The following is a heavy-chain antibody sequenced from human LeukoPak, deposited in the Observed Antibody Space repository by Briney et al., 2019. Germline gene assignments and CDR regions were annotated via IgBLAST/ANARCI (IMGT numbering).Heavy chain of an antibody. D-gene: IGHD3-3*01. CDR3: ARQPVDFWSGYFSY. CDR1: GGSISSYY. Sequence: SETLSLTCTVSGGSISSYYWSWIRQPPGKGLEWIGYIYTSGSTNYNPSLKSRVTISVDTSKNQFSLKLSSVTAADTAVYYCARQPVDFWSGYFSYWGQGTLVTVS. J-gene: IGHJ4*02. V-gene: IGHV4-4*09. CDR2: IYTSGST.